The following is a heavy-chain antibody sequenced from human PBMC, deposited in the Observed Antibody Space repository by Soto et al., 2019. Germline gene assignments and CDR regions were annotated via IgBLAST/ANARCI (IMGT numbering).Heavy chain of an antibody. CDR1: GYTLTTYD. D-gene: IGHD2-8*01. J-gene: IGHJ6*02. CDR2: ISTYNGDT. Sequence: QVQLVQSGAEVKKPGASVKVSCKASGYTLTTYDISWVRQAPGQGLEWMGRISTYNGDTNYPQSLQGRLTMTTDTSTNTAYMELRSLRSDDTAVYYCARDPYNVLMVNAPNLYGMDVWGQGTTVTVSS. CDR3: ARDPYNVLMVNAPNLYGMDV. V-gene: IGHV1-18*01.